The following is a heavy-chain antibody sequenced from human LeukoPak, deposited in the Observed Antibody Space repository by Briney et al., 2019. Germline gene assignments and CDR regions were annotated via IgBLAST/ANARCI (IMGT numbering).Heavy chain of an antibody. CDR2: IDPYTGNT. CDR1: GYNFVGCY. CDR3: AREYSASEH. D-gene: IGHD5-12*01. J-gene: IGHJ1*01. V-gene: IGHV1-2*02. Sequence: ASVKVSCKASGYNFVGCYLHWVRQAPGQGLEWMAWIDPYTGNTHYAQKFQGRITVTRDTSLSTTYMELNWLTSDDTALYYCAREYSASEHWGQGTLVTVSS.